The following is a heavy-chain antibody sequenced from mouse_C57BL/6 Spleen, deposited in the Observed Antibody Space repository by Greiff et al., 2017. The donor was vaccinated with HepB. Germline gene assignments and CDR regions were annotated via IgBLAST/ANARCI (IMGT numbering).Heavy chain of an antibody. CDR2: INPGSGGT. Sequence: VQLQQSGAELVRPGTSVKVSCKASGYAFTNYLIEWVKQRPGQGLEWIGVINPGSGGTNYNEKFKGKATLTADKSSSTAYMQLSSLTSEDSAVYFCARWGTVVATPYYFDYWGQGTTLTVSS. CDR1: GYAFTNYL. D-gene: IGHD1-1*01. CDR3: ARWGTVVATPYYFDY. V-gene: IGHV1-54*01. J-gene: IGHJ2*01.